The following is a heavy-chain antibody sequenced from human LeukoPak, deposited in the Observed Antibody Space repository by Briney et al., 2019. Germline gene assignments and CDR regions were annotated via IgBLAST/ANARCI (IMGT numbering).Heavy chain of an antibody. CDR3: ASGSSGPYYFDY. J-gene: IGHJ4*02. D-gene: IGHD3-22*01. Sequence: ASVKVSCKASGYTFTSYGISWVRQAPGQGLEWMGWISAYNGNTNYAQKLQGRVTMTTDTSTSTAYMELRCLRSDDTAVYYCASGSSGPYYFDYWGQGTLVTVSS. CDR1: GYTFTSYG. CDR2: ISAYNGNT. V-gene: IGHV1-18*01.